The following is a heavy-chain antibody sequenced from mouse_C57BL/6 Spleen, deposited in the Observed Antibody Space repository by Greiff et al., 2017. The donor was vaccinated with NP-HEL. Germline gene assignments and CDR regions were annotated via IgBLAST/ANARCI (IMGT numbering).Heavy chain of an antibody. D-gene: IGHD3-2*02. Sequence: EVQRVESGGDLVKPGGSLKLSCAASGFTFSSYGMSWVRQTPDKRLEWVATISSGGSYTYYPDSVKGRFTISRDNAKNTLYLQMSSLKSEDTAMYYCARQTAQATDYYAMDYWGQGTSVTVSS. CDR3: ARQTAQATDYYAMDY. V-gene: IGHV5-6*01. CDR2: ISSGGSYT. J-gene: IGHJ4*01. CDR1: GFTFSSYG.